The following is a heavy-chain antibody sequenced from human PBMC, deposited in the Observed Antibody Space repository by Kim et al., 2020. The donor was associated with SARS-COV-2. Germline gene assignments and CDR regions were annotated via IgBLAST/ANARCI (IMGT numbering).Heavy chain of an antibody. D-gene: IGHD6-13*01. CDR3: AKDPIAAAGYGISGYFDY. Sequence: KVRFTISRDNSKNTLYLQMNSLRAENTAVYYCAKDPIAAAGYGISGYFDYWGQGTLVTVSS. J-gene: IGHJ4*02. V-gene: IGHV3-30*02.